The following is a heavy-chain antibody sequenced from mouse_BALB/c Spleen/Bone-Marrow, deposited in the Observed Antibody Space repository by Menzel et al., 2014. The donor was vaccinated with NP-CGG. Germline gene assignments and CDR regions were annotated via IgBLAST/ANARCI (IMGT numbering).Heavy chain of an antibody. CDR3: TRQYGNYYAMDD. J-gene: IGHJ4*01. D-gene: IGHD2-10*02. CDR1: GYTFTSYW. Sequence: QVQLQQSGAELVRPGASVRVSCKASGYTFTSYWIHWVKQRPGQGLEWIGNIYPSDSYTNYNQNFKDKATLTVDKSSSTAYMQLSSLTSEDSAVYYCTRQYGNYYAMDDWGQGTSVTVSS. V-gene: IGHV1-69*02. CDR2: IYPSDSYT.